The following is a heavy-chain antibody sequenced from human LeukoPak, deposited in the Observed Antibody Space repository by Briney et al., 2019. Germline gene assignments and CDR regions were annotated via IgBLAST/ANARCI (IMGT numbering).Heavy chain of an antibody. CDR3: ARVGSYNFDY. J-gene: IGHJ4*02. CDR2: IYYSGNT. Sequence: SETLSLTCTVSGGSTSSYYWSWIRQPPGEGLEWIGYIYYSGNTNCNPSLKSRVTLSLDTSKNQFSLNLSSVTAADTAVYYCARVGSYNFDYWGQGTLVTVSS. V-gene: IGHV4-59*13. CDR1: GGSTSSYY. D-gene: IGHD5-24*01.